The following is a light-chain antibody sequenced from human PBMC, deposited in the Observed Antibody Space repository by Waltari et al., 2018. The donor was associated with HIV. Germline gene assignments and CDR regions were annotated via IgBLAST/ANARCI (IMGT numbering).Light chain of an antibody. CDR1: SSNIGSHT. J-gene: IGLJ2*01. CDR3: AAWDDSLNGRI. Sequence: QSVLTQPPSASGTPGQRVTMSCSGSSSNIGSHTVQWYQHLPGPAPKLLIYANNQRPSGGPDRFSGSKSCTSAALAITRLQSDDEADYYCAAWDDSLNGRIFGGGTKLTV. V-gene: IGLV1-44*01. CDR2: ANN.